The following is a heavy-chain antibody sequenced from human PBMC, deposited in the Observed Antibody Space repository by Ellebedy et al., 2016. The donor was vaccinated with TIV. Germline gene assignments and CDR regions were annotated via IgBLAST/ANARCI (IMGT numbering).Heavy chain of an antibody. J-gene: IGHJ3*02. Sequence: SETLSLXXTVSGGSISSYYWSWIRQPPGKGLEWIGYIYYSGSTNYNPSLKSRVTISVDTSKNQFSLKLSSVTAADTAVYYCARHAGDYYGSGSPETAFDIWGQGTMVTVSS. CDR3: ARHAGDYYGSGSPETAFDI. V-gene: IGHV4-59*08. D-gene: IGHD3-10*01. CDR2: IYYSGST. CDR1: GGSISSYY.